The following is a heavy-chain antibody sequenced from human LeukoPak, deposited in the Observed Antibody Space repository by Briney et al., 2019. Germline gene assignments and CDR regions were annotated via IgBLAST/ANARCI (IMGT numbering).Heavy chain of an antibody. D-gene: IGHD2-2*01. V-gene: IGHV1-24*01. CDR2: FDPEDGET. Sequence: ASVKVSSKVSGYTLTELSMHWVRQAPGKGLEWMGGFDPEDGETIYAQKFQGRVTMTEDTSTDTAYMELSRLRSDDTAVYYCARERAKDIVVVPAAPIEKTDAFDIWGQGTMVTVSS. CDR3: ARERAKDIVVVPAAPIEKTDAFDI. J-gene: IGHJ3*02. CDR1: GYTLTELS.